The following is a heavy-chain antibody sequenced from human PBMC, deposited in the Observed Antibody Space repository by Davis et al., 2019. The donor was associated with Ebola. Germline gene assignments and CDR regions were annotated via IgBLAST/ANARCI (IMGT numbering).Heavy chain of an antibody. Sequence: AASVKVSCKPSGYTFTNYAINWVRQAPGQRLEWMGWINAGNGNTKYSQKFQGRVTMTRDTSISTAYMELSRLRSDDTAVYYCAREGYCSGGSCYHFDYWGQGTLVTVSS. CDR3: AREGYCSGGSCYHFDY. CDR1: GYTFTNYA. V-gene: IGHV1-3*01. J-gene: IGHJ4*02. CDR2: INAGNGNT. D-gene: IGHD2-15*01.